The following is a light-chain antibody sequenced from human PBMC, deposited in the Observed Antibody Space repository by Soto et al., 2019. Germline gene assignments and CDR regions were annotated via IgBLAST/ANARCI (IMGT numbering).Light chain of an antibody. CDR2: GAS. V-gene: IGKV1-39*01. J-gene: IGKJ2*01. Sequence: DLQMTQSPSSLSASVGDRVNITCRPSQSISNYLNWYQQKPGKAPKLLIFGASSLQSGVPSRFSCSGSGTDFPLSISTLPPEDFANYFCQQSYSNLGTFGQGTKPEIK. CDR3: QQSYSNLGT. CDR1: QSISNY.